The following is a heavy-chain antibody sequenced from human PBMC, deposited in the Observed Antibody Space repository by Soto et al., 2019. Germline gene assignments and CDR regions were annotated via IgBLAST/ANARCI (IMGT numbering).Heavy chain of an antibody. D-gene: IGHD6-6*01. J-gene: IGHJ6*02. CDR2: ISYDGSNK. CDR3: ASYSSSYYYYYGMDV. Sequence: GGSLRLSCAASGFTFSSYGMHWVRPAPGKWLEWVAVISYDGSNKYYADSVKGRFTISRDNSKNTLYLQMNSLRAEDTAVYYCASYSSSYYYYYGMDVWGQGTTVTVSS. CDR1: GFTFSSYG. V-gene: IGHV3-30*03.